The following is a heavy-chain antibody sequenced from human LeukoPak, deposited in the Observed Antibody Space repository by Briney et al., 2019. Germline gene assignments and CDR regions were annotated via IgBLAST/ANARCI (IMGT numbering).Heavy chain of an antibody. Sequence: GGSLRLSCAASGFNFSSYSMNWVRQAPGKGLEWVSSISSSSSYIYYADSVKGRFTISRDNAKNSLYLQMNSLRAEDTAVYYCARDLAAVGTMPTWNFDLWGRGSLVTVSS. CDR2: ISSSSSYI. J-gene: IGHJ2*01. D-gene: IGHD6-13*01. V-gene: IGHV3-21*04. CDR3: ARDLAAVGTMPTWNFDL. CDR1: GFNFSSYS.